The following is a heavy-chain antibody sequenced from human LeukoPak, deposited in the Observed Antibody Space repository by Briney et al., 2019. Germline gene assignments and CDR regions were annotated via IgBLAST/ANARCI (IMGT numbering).Heavy chain of an antibody. D-gene: IGHD2-2*03. CDR3: ARDSGYWQQDY. V-gene: IGHV3-21*01. CDR2: ISISSSYM. CDR1: GFTFSSYS. J-gene: IGHJ4*02. Sequence: PGGSLRLSCVASGFTFSSYSMNWVRQAPGKGLEWVSSISISSSYMYYADSVKGRFTISRDNAKNSLYLQMNSLRAEDTAVYYCARDSGYWQQDYWGQGTLVTVSS.